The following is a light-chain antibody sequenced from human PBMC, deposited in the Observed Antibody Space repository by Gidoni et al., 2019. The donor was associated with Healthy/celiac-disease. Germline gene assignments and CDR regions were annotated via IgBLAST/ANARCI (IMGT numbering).Light chain of an antibody. J-gene: IGKJ4*01. Sequence: IQMTQSPSSLSASVGDRVTITFRASQSISSYLNLYQQKPGKAPKLLIYAASSLHSGVPSRFSGSGSGTDFTLTISSLQPEDFATYYCQQSYSTPLTFGGGTKVEIK. V-gene: IGKV1-39*01. CDR3: QQSYSTPLT. CDR1: QSISSY. CDR2: AAS.